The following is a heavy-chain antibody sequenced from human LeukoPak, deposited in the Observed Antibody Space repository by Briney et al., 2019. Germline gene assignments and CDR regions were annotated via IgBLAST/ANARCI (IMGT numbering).Heavy chain of an antibody. V-gene: IGHV4-59*01. Sequence: SETLSLTCEVHGESLRGYYWSWIRQPPGKGLEWIGYIYYSGSTNYNPSLKSRVTISVDTSKNQFSLKLSSVTAADTAVYYCARAIAAARPDNYYYYYMDVWGKGTTVTVSS. D-gene: IGHD6-13*01. CDR3: ARAIAAARPDNYYYYYMDV. CDR1: GESLRGYY. J-gene: IGHJ6*03. CDR2: IYYSGST.